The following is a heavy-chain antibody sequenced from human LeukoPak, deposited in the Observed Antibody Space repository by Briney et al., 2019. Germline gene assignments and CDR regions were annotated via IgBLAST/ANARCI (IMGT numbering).Heavy chain of an antibody. J-gene: IGHJ4*02. D-gene: IGHD6-13*01. CDR1: GFTFSSYA. CDR2: ISYDGSNK. V-gene: IGHV3-30-3*01. CDR3: ARDHAGTFDY. Sequence: HAGGSLRLSCAASGFTFSSYAMHWVRQAPGKGLEWVAVISYDGSNKYYADSVKGRFTISRDNSKNTLYLQMNSLRAEDTAVYYCARDHAGTFDYWGQGTLVTVSS.